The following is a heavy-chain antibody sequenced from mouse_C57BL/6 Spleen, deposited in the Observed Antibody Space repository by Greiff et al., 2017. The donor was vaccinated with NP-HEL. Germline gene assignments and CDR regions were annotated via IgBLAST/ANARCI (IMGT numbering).Heavy chain of an antibody. J-gene: IGHJ2*01. CDR2: IYPGDGDT. Sequence: QVQLKQSGPELVKPGASVKISCKASGYAFSSSWMNWVKQRPGKGLEWIGRIYPGDGDTNYNGKFKGKATLTADKSSSTAYMQLSSLTSEDSAVYFCARGEVYYYGGDYWGQGTTLTVSS. V-gene: IGHV1-82*01. D-gene: IGHD1-1*01. CDR3: ARGEVYYYGGDY. CDR1: GYAFSSSW.